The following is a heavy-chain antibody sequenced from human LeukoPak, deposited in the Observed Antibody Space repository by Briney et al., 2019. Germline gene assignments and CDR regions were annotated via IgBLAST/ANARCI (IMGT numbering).Heavy chain of an antibody. D-gene: IGHD2-21*02. CDR3: AKHEGSCGGDCYSHFDY. V-gene: IGHV3-30*02. Sequence: PGGALRLSCAASGFTFSSYGMHWVRQAPGKGLEWVAFIRYDGSNKYYADSVKGRFTISRDNSKNTLYLQMNSLRAEDTAVYYCAKHEGSCGGDCYSHFDYWGQGTLVTVSS. J-gene: IGHJ4*02. CDR2: IRYDGSNK. CDR1: GFTFSSYG.